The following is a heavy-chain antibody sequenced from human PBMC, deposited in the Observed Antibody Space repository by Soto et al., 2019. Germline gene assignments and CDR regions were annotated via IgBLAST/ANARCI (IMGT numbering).Heavy chain of an antibody. V-gene: IGHV3-30-3*01. CDR3: ARERGIAARIDY. CDR2: ISFDGSSK. Sequence: PGGSLRLSCAASGFTFSSYAMHWVRQAPGKGLEWVAVISFDGSSKYYADSVKGRFTISRDNSKNTLYLQVNSLRGQDTAVYYCARERGIAARIDYWGQGTLVTVSS. CDR1: GFTFSSYA. D-gene: IGHD6-6*01. J-gene: IGHJ4*02.